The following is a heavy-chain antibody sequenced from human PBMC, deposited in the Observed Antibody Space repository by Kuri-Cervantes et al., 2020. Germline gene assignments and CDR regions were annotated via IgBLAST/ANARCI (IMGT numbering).Heavy chain of an antibody. CDR3: ARADILTGYSFDY. Sequence: GESLKISCAASGFTFSSYSMNWVRQAPGKGVEWVSYISSSSSTIYYADSVKGRFTISRDNAKNSLYLQMNSLRDEDTAVYYCARADILTGYSFDYWGQGTLVTVSS. CDR1: GFTFSSYS. CDR2: ISSSSSTI. J-gene: IGHJ4*02. V-gene: IGHV3-48*02. D-gene: IGHD3-9*01.